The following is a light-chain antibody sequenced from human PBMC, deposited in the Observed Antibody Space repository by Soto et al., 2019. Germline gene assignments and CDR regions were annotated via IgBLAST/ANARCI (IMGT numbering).Light chain of an antibody. V-gene: IGLV2-14*01. Sequence: QSALTQPASVSGSPGQSITISCTGTSSDTAGYNYVSWYQQHPGRAPKLIIYEVSDRPSGISDRFSGSKSGNTASLTISGLQAEDEADYYCSSYAGSRVLVLGGGTKLTVL. CDR3: SSYAGSRVLV. CDR1: SSDTAGYNY. J-gene: IGLJ2*01. CDR2: EVS.